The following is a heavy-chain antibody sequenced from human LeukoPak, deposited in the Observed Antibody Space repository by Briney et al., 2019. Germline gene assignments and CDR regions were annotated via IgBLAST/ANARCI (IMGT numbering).Heavy chain of an antibody. CDR3: ARSETIYYYDSSGLFDY. D-gene: IGHD3-22*01. CDR1: GDSISSGRNY. Sequence: SETLSLTCSVSGDSISSGRNYWGWIRQSPGKGLEWIASIYSSGNTHSNPSLKSRVTISVDTSKNQFSLKLSSVTGADTAVYYCARSETIYYYDSSGLFDYWGQGTLVTVSS. J-gene: IGHJ4*02. CDR2: IYSSGNT. V-gene: IGHV4-39*07.